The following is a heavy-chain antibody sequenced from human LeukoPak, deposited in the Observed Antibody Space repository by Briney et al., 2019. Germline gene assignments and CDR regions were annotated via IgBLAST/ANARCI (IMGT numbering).Heavy chain of an antibody. J-gene: IGHJ6*04. CDR2: IWYDGSNK. Sequence: SGGSLRLSCAASGFTFSSYGMHWVRQAPGKGLEWVAVIWYDGSNKYYADSVKGRFTISRDNSKNTLYLQMNSLRAEDTAVYYCASALWFGELRYYYYGMDVWGKGTTVTVSS. CDR1: GFTFSSYG. CDR3: ASALWFGELRYYYYGMDV. D-gene: IGHD3-10*01. V-gene: IGHV3-33*01.